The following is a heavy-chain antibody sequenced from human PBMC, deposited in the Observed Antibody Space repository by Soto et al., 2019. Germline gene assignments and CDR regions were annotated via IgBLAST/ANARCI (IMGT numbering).Heavy chain of an antibody. CDR3: ARDDYGGNSGVLVDS. CDR1: GYSFIAYY. Sequence: QVQLVQSGAEVKETGASVKVSCKASGYSFIAYYLHWVRQAPGQGPEWMGWINPKNGATNYAPKFQGRVTVTRDMSISTAYMELSRLTYDDTAVYYCARDDYGGNSGVLVDSWGPGTLVTVSS. D-gene: IGHD4-17*01. CDR2: INPKNGAT. V-gene: IGHV1-2*02. J-gene: IGHJ4*02.